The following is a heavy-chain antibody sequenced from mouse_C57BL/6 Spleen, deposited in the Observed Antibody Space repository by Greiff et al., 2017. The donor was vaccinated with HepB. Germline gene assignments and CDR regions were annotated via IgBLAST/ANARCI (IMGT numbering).Heavy chain of an antibody. V-gene: IGHV3-6*01. D-gene: IGHD2-4*01. J-gene: IGHJ1*03. CDR3: ARETAMITRYFDV. CDR2: ISYDGSN. CDR1: GYSITSGYY. Sequence: EVKLMESGPGLVKPSQSLSLTCSVTGYSITSGYYWNWIRQFPGNKLEWMGYISYDGSNNYNPSLKNRISITRDTSKNQFFLKLNSVTTEDTATYYCARETAMITRYFDVWGTGTTVTVSS.